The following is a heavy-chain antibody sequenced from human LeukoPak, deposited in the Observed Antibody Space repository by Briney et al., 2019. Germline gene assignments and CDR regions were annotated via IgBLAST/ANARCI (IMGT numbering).Heavy chain of an antibody. CDR2: IKQDGSEK. D-gene: IGHD3-10*01. CDR3: ARDQTYYYGSGIFDY. J-gene: IGHJ4*02. CDR1: GFTFSSYW. V-gene: IGHV3-7*01. Sequence: GGYLRLSCAASGFTFSSYWMSWVRQAPGKGLEWVANIKQDGSEKYYVDSVKGRFTISRDNAKNSLYLQMNSLRAEDTAVYYCARDQTYYYGSGIFDYWGQGTLVTVSS.